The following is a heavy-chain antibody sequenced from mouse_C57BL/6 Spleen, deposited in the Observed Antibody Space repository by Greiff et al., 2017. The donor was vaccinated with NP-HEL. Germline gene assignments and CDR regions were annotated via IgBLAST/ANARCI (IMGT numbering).Heavy chain of an antibody. D-gene: IGHD4-1*01. CDR3: ASNWDAWYFDV. Sequence: EVQVVESGPGLVKPSQSLSLTCSVTGYSITSGYYWNWIRQFPGNKLEWMGYISYDGSNNYNPSLKNRISITRDTSKNQFFLKLNSVTTEDTATYYCASNWDAWYFDVWGTGTTVTVSS. V-gene: IGHV3-6*01. CDR2: ISYDGSN. CDR1: GYSITSGYY. J-gene: IGHJ1*03.